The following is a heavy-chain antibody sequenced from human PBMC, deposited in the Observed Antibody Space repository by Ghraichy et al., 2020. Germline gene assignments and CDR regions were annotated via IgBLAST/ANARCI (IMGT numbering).Heavy chain of an antibody. CDR1: GFTFSSYA. CDR3: AKRIRMVRGGIFDY. V-gene: IGHV3-23*01. D-gene: IGHD3-10*01. CDR2: ISGSGGST. J-gene: IGHJ4*02. Sequence: GGSLRLTCAASGFTFSSYAMSWVRQAPGKGLEWVSAISGSGGSTYYADSVKGRFTISRDNSKNTLYLQMNSLRAEDTAVYYCAKRIRMVRGGIFDYWGQGTLVTVSS.